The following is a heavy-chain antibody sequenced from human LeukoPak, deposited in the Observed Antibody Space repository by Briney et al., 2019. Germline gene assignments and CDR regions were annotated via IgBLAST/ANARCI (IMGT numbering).Heavy chain of an antibody. CDR1: GFTFSTYS. D-gene: IGHD2-2*01. V-gene: IGHV3-48*01. Sequence: GGSLRLSCAASGFTFSTYSMNWVRQAPGKGLEWVSYISSSSNTIYYADSVKGRFTVSRDNAKNSLYLQMNSPRVEDTAVYYCAPGYCSSSSCTHYFHYWSQGTLVTVSS. CDR3: APGYCSSSSCTHYFHY. CDR2: ISSSSNTI. J-gene: IGHJ4*02.